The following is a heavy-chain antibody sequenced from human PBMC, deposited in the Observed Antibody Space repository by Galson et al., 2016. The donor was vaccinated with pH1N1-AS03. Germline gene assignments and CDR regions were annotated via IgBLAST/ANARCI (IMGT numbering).Heavy chain of an antibody. Sequence: QSGAEVKRPGEPLKISCKGSGYTFTNYWTAWVRQMPGKGLEWMGLIFARDSDTRYSPAFQGQVTSSPDKSINTAYLQWSSLKASDTAMNYCARATGTAGGVDYWGQGALVSVSS. CDR3: ARATGTAGGVDY. CDR1: GYTFTNYW. V-gene: IGHV5-51*01. D-gene: IGHD1-1*01. J-gene: IGHJ4*02. CDR2: IFARDSDT.